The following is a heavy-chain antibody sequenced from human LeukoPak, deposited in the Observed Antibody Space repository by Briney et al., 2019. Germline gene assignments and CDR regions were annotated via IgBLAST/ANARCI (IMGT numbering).Heavy chain of an antibody. CDR1: GYTFTDYY. J-gene: IGHJ4*02. V-gene: IGHV1-2*06. CDR3: ARDRSSGSYYGDFDY. CDR2: INPNSGGT. D-gene: IGHD1-26*01. Sequence: ASVKVSCKASGYTFTDYYMHWVRQAPGQGLEWMGRINPNSGGTNYAQKFQGRVTMTRDTSISTAYMELSRLRSDDTAVYYCARDRSSGSYYGDFDYWGQGTLVTVSS.